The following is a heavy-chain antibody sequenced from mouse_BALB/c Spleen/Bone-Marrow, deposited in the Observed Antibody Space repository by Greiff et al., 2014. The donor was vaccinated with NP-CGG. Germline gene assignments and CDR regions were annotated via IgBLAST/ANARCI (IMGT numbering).Heavy chain of an antibody. Sequence: VKLVESGPGLVQPSQSLSITCTVSGFSLTSYGVHWVRQSPGKGLEWLGVIWRGGSTDYNAAFMSRLSITKDNSKSQVFFKMNSLQADDTAIYYCAKNGELGYYFDYWGQGTTLTVSS. CDR1: GFSLTSYG. D-gene: IGHD4-1*01. CDR2: IWRGGST. J-gene: IGHJ2*01. CDR3: AKNGELGYYFDY. V-gene: IGHV2-5*01.